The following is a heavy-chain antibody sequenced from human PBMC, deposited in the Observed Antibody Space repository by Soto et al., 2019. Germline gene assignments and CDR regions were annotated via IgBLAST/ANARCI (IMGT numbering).Heavy chain of an antibody. CDR3: ARGGDIVLMVYAPGAYYYGMDV. V-gene: IGHV3-33*01. CDR2: IWYDGSNK. J-gene: IGHJ6*02. CDR1: GFTFSSYG. Sequence: GGSLRLSCAASGFTFSSYGMHWVRQAPGKGLEWVAVIWYDGSNKYYADSVKGRFTISRDNSKNTLYLQMNSLRAEDTAVYYCARGGDIVLMVYAPGAYYYGMDVWGQGTTVTVSS. D-gene: IGHD2-8*01.